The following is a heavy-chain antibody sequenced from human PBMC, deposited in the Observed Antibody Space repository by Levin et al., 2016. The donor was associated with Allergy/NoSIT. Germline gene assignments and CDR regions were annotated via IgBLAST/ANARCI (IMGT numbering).Heavy chain of an antibody. CDR3: ARSREYDFWSGPAPDIKLDY. Sequence: ASVKVSCKASGYTFTNYYMHWVRQAPGQGLDWMGIINPSAGSTSYAQKFQGRVTLTRDTSTSTIYMQLSSLRSEDTAVYYCARSREYDFWSGPAPDIKLDYWGQGTLVTVSS. V-gene: IGHV1-46*01. D-gene: IGHD3-3*01. CDR2: INPSAGST. CDR1: GYTFTNYY. J-gene: IGHJ4*02.